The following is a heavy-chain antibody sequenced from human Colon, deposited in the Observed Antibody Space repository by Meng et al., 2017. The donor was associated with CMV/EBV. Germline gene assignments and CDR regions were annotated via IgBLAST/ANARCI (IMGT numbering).Heavy chain of an antibody. D-gene: IGHD3-3*01. V-gene: IGHV2-5*02. CDR2: IYWDDDK. J-gene: IGHJ4*02. Sequence: QITLKESGPTLVKSXXTLTMTXTLPGFSLSSSGVGVGWIRQPPGKALEWLALIYWDDDKTYNPSLKSRLTITKDTSKNQVVLTLTNVDPVDTATYYCARSDFWSGYTIYYFDYRGPGTLVTVSS. CDR3: ARSDFWSGYTIYYFDY. CDR1: GFSLSSSGVG.